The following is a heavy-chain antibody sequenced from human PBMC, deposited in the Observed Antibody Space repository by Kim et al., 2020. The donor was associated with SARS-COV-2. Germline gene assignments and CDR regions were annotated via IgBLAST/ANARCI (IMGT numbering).Heavy chain of an antibody. Sequence: STPPLTSRVTIAVDTSKNQVSLTLTSVTAADTALYYCARYGSVTYPRFDYWGQGTLVTVSS. D-gene: IGHD3-10*01. CDR3: ARYGSVTYPRFDY. J-gene: IGHJ4*02. V-gene: IGHV4-59*10.